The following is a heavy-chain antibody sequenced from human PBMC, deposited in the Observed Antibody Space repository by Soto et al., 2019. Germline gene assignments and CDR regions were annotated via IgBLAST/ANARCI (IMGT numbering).Heavy chain of an antibody. Sequence: PSETLSLTCNVSSGSISNFHLSWIRQPPGKGLEWIGYIYYSGNYYNPSLTSRVSMSLDKSKNQFSLHLKSVTAADTALYFCALGGYNYGRPFDFWGQGTRVTVSS. V-gene: IGHV4-59*01. CDR1: SGSISNFH. CDR3: ALGGYNYGRPFDF. CDR2: IYYSGN. J-gene: IGHJ4*02. D-gene: IGHD5-18*01.